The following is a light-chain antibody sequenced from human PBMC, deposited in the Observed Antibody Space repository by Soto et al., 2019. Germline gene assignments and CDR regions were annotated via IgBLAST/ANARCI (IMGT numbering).Light chain of an antibody. J-gene: IGLJ3*02. CDR3: SSFTSIGTWV. CDR2: EVS. Sequence: QSALTQPPSVSGSPGQSVTISCTGTSSDIGSYNRVSWYQQTPGTAPKLIIYEVSNRPSGVPNRFSGSKSGITASLTISGLQAGDEADYYCSSFTSIGTWVFGGGTKLTVL. V-gene: IGLV2-18*02. CDR1: SSDIGSYNR.